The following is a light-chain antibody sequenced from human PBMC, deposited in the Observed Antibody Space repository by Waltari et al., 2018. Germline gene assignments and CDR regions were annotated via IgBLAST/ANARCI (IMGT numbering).Light chain of an antibody. CDR1: QDIKKS. CDR3: QQYHSVPLT. V-gene: IGKV1-33*01. J-gene: IGKJ4*01. CDR2: DAS. Sequence: DIHMTQSPSSLSAPVGERVTITCQASQDIKKSLNWFHQKPGKAPKVLIFDASNSQTGAPSRFSGSGSGTDFTLTISSLQPEDMGTYYCQQYHSVPLTFGGGTKVEIK.